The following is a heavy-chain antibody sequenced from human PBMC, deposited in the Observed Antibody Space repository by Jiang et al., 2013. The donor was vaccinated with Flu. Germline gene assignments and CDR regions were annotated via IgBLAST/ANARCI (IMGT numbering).Heavy chain of an antibody. Sequence: GAEVKKPGASVKVSCKTSGYIFTDYHVHWLRQAPGQGPEYMGWITPNSGAIYFVQQFQGRLTMTRDTSITTAYMELSSLTSDDTAIYYCARTLRNGPDDYWGQGTLVTVSS. CDR3: ARTLRNGPDDY. CDR1: GYIFTDYH. CDR2: ITPNSGAI. V-gene: IGHV1-2*02. J-gene: IGHJ4*02. D-gene: IGHD1-14*01.